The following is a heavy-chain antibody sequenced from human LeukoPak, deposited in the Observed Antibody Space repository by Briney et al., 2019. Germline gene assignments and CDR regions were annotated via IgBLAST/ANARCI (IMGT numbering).Heavy chain of an antibody. V-gene: IGHV3-48*01. D-gene: IGHD4-23*01. CDR1: GFMFSTYS. CDR3: GRGGGGAFDF. CDR2: IRSSSSTI. J-gene: IGHJ3*01. Sequence: GGSLRLSCAASGFMFSTYSMNWVRQAPGKGLEWVSYIRSSSSTIYYADSVKGRFTISRDNAKNSLYLQINTLRAEDTAIYYCGRGGGGAFDFWGQGAMVTVSS.